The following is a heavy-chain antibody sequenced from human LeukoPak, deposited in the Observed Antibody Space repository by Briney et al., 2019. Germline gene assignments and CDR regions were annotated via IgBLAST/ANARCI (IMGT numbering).Heavy chain of an antibody. CDR3: ARVDQLDAFDI. J-gene: IGHJ3*02. V-gene: IGHV1-2*02. Sequence: GASVKVSCKASGYTFTGYYMHWVRQAPGQGLEWMGWINPKSGGTNYAQKFQGRVTMTRDTSISTAYMELSRLRSDDTAVYYCARVDQLDAFDIWGQGTMVTVSS. CDR1: GYTFTGYY. D-gene: IGHD2-2*01. CDR2: INPKSGGT.